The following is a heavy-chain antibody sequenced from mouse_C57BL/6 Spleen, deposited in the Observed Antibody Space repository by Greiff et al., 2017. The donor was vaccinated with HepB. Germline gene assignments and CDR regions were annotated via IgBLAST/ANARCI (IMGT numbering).Heavy chain of an antibody. CDR2: FYPGSGSI. J-gene: IGHJ4*01. D-gene: IGHD2-4*01. CDR1: GYTFTEYT. Sequence: QVQLQQSGAELVKPGASVKLSCKASGYTFTEYTIHWVKQRSGQGLEWIGWFYPGSGSIKYNEKFKDKATLTADKSSITVYMELSRLTSEHSAVYFCARQPDYDLYAMDYWGQGTSVTVSS. CDR3: ARQPDYDLYAMDY. V-gene: IGHV1-62-2*01.